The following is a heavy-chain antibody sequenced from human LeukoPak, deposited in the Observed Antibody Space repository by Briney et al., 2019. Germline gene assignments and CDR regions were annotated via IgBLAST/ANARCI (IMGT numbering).Heavy chain of an antibody. J-gene: IGHJ5*02. V-gene: IGHV1-69*05. CDR3: ARSPSSGYYYWFDP. CDR1: GGTFSSYA. D-gene: IGHD3-22*01. CDR2: INPIFGTA. Sequence: SVKVSCKASGGTFSSYAISWVRQAPGQGLEWMGGINPIFGTANYAQKFQGRVTITTDESTSTAYMELSSLRSEDTAVYYCARSPSSGYYYWFDPWGQGTLVTVSS.